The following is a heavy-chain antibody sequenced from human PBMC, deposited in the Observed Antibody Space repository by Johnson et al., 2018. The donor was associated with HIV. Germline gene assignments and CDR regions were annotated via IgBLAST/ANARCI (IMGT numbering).Heavy chain of an antibody. J-gene: IGHJ3*02. CDR2: IGTAGDT. CDR3: ARGDRYHAFDI. D-gene: IGHD3-16*02. CDR1: GFTFSSYD. V-gene: IGHV3-13*01. Sequence: VQLVESGGGLVQPGGSLRLSCAASGFTFSSYDMHWVRQATGKGLEWVSAIGTAGDTYYADSVKGRFTISRDNANNSLYLQMNSPRSGDTAVYYCARGDRYHAFDIWGQGTMVTVSS.